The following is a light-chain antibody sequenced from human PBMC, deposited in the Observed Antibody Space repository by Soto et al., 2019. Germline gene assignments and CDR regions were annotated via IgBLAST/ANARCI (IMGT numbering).Light chain of an antibody. J-gene: IGKJ1*01. V-gene: IGKV3-11*01. Sequence: EIVLTQSPATLSLSPGGRATLSCRASQSVSLSLAWYQQKPGQAPRLLIYDASKRASGIPARFSGSGSGTDFTLTLSSLEPEDFAVYYCQERTSLPPWTFGHGTKVEVK. CDR2: DAS. CDR3: QERTSLPPWT. CDR1: QSVSLS.